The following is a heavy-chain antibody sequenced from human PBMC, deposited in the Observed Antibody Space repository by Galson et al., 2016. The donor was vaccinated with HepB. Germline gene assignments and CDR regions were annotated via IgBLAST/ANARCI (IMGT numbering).Heavy chain of an antibody. CDR2: INYSANT. CDR3: ARLKPGVADAYGNYALD. CDR1: GGSISSRTCF. V-gene: IGHV4-39*01. Sequence: SETLSLTCAVSGGSISSRTCFWGWIRQPPGKGLEWLGSINYSANTYYNPSLKSRLTMSIDTSTNQFSLKLTSVTAADTAVFYCARLKPGVADAYGNYALDWGQGTLVTVSP. J-gene: IGHJ4*02. D-gene: IGHD4-11*01.